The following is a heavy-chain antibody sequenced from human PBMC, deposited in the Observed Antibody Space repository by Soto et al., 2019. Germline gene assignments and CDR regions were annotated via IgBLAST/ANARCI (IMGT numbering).Heavy chain of an antibody. CDR1: GGSISSYY. J-gene: IGHJ3*02. V-gene: IGHV4-59*01. CDR2: IYYSGST. Sequence: SETLSLTCTVSGGSISSYYWSWVRQPPGKGLEWIGYIYYSGSTNYNPSLKSRVTISVDTSKNQFSLKLSSVTAADTAVYYCARVWGGAFAIWGQGTMVTVSS. D-gene: IGHD3-10*01. CDR3: ARVWGGAFAI.